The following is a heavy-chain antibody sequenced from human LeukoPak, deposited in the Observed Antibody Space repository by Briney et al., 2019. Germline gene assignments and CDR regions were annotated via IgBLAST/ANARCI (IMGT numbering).Heavy chain of an antibody. CDR3: ARERAMAHALDY. Sequence: GASVKVSCKASGGTFSSYAISWVRQAPGQGLEWMGRIIPIFGTANYAQKFQGRVTITTDESTSTAYMELSSLRSGDTAVYYCARERAMAHALDYWGQGTLVTVSS. D-gene: IGHD5-18*01. CDR2: IIPIFGTA. V-gene: IGHV1-69*05. J-gene: IGHJ4*02. CDR1: GGTFSSYA.